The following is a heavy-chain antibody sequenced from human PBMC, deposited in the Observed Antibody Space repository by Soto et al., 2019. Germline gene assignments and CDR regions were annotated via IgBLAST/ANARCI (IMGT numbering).Heavy chain of an antibody. CDR1: GYSLTNYW. D-gene: IGHD2-15*01. J-gene: IGHJ4*02. V-gene: IGHV5-51*01. CDR2: IHPGDSNT. CDR3: ARSRTYGGNSFDY. Sequence: PGESLKISCSTSGYSLTNYWIGWVRQMPGKGLEWMGIIHPGDSNTRYSPSFQGQVTISADKSISTAYLQWSSLKASDTAIYYCARSRTYGGNSFDYWGQGTLVTVSS.